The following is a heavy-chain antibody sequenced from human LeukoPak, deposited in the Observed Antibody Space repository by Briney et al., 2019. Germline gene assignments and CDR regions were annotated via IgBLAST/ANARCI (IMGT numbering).Heavy chain of an antibody. D-gene: IGHD1-26*01. Sequence: ETLSLTCTVSGGSISSYYWSWVRQAPGKGLEWVANIKEDGGEKYSVDSVKGRFTISRDNAMNSLYLEMNSLRAEDTALYYCARDKVGTGPTHLDYWGQGALVTVSS. CDR1: GGSISSYY. CDR2: IKEDGGEK. CDR3: ARDKVGTGPTHLDY. V-gene: IGHV3-7*01. J-gene: IGHJ4*02.